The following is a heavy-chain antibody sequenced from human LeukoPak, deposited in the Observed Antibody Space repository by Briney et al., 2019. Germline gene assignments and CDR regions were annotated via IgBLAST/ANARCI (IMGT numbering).Heavy chain of an antibody. J-gene: IGHJ4*02. V-gene: IGHV3-74*01. D-gene: IGHD3-3*01. CDR3: ARDHHDVWGGYPNY. CDR1: GLNLGRYR. Sequence: PGDSLRHSYAASGLNLGRYRIQWFRQAPGTGLVWVARRNSYGKLTEYVDSERRQFTTSSDHNKHTVDVQMSSFRAEGTGVYYCARDHHDVWGGYPNYWGQGTLVIVSS. CDR2: RNSYGKLT.